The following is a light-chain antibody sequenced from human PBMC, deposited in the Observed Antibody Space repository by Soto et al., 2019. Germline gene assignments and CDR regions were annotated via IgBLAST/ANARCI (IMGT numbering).Light chain of an antibody. CDR2: EVT. CDR1: SGDIGSYNR. V-gene: IGLV2-14*01. CDR3: NSYTNINKRACV. J-gene: IGLJ1*01. Sequence: QSALTQPASVSGSPGQSITISCTGTSGDIGSYNRVSWYQQHPGKAPKLIIYEVTDRPSGVSNRFSGSKSGNTASLTISGLQAEDEAEYYCNSYTNINKRACVLGTGTKV.